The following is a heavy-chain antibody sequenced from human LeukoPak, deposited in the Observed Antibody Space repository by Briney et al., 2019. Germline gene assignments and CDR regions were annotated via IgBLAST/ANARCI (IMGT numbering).Heavy chain of an antibody. CDR3: ARQGSSSSWYRVGFDY. CDR2: IYPGDSDT. CDR1: GYIFTSYW. Sequence: GESLKISCKGSGYIFTSYWIGWVRQMPGKGLEWMGIIYPGDSDTRYSPSFQGQVTISADKSISTAYLQWSSLKASDTAMYYCARQGSSSSWYRVGFDYWGQGTLVTVSS. D-gene: IGHD6-13*01. V-gene: IGHV5-51*01. J-gene: IGHJ4*02.